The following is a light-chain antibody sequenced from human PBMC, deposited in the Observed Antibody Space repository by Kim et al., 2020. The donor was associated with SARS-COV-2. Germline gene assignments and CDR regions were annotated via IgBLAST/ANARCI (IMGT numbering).Light chain of an antibody. J-gene: IGLJ3*02. Sequence: GKTVTISCTRSSGIIASNSVQWYQQRPGSSPTTVIYEDNRRPSGVPDRFSGSIDSSSNSASLSISGLKTEDEADYYCQSYDNNNRVFGGGTQLTVL. CDR3: QSYDNNNRV. CDR2: EDN. CDR1: SGIIASNS. V-gene: IGLV6-57*01.